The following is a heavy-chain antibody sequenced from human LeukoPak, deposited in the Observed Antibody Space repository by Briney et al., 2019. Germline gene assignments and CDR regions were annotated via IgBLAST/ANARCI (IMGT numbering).Heavy chain of an antibody. CDR3: ARDWLVVQPYIMDV. V-gene: IGHV4-59*11. CDR1: GGSISSHY. J-gene: IGHJ6*02. CDR2: IYNSGTI. Sequence: SETLSLTCTVSGGSISSHYWSWIRQPPGKGLNGIGYIYNSGTIKYNTSLKSRVTISVDMSSTQFSLQLTSVTAADTAVYYCARDWLVVQPYIMDVWGQGTTVTVSS. D-gene: IGHD2-2*01.